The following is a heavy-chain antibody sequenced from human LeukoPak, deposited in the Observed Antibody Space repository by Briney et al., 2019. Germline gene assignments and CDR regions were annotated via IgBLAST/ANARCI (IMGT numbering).Heavy chain of an antibody. D-gene: IGHD3-22*01. V-gene: IGHV4-39*01. Sequence: PSGTLSLTCTVSGGSISSSSYYWGWIRQPPGKGLEWIGSIYYSGSTYYNPSLKSRVTISVDTSKNQFSLKLSSVTAADTAVYYCARHIWYYYDTPSMDVWGKGTTVTVSS. CDR3: ARHIWYYYDTPSMDV. J-gene: IGHJ6*03. CDR2: IYYSGST. CDR1: GGSISSSSYY.